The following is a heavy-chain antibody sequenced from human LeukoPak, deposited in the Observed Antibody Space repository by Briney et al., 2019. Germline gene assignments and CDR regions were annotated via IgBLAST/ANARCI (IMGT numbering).Heavy chain of an antibody. V-gene: IGHV1-69*01. CDR2: IIPIFGTA. D-gene: IGHD2-2*01. J-gene: IGHJ5*02. CDR3: ARVYCSSTSCYDNWFDP. CDR1: GGTFISYA. Sequence: SVKVSCKASGGTFISYAISWVRQAPGQGLEWMGGIIPIFGTANYAQKFQGRVTITADESTSTAYMELSSLRSEDTAVYYCARVYCSSTSCYDNWFDPWGQGTLVTVSS.